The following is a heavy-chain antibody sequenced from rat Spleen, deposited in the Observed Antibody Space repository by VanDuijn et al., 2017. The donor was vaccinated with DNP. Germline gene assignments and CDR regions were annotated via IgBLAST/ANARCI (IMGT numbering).Heavy chain of an antibody. V-gene: IGHV5-22*01. CDR3: VRWSSGHFDY. CDR2: IGSPAYAP. Sequence: EVQLVESGGGLVQPGRSLKLSCAASGFTFSAYYMAWVRQAPAKGLEWVAYIGSPAYAPYHGDSVKGRFTISRDNAKNTLYLQMNSLRSEDMATYYCVRWSSGHFDYWGQGVMVPVSS. J-gene: IGHJ2*01. CDR1: GFTFSAYY. D-gene: IGHD4-3*01.